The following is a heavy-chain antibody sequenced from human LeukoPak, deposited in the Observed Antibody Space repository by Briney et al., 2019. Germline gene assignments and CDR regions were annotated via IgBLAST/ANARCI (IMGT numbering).Heavy chain of an antibody. CDR1: GGSISSYY. D-gene: IGHD3-10*01. J-gene: IGHJ4*02. V-gene: IGHV4-59*01. Sequence: SETLSLTCTVSGGSISSYYWSWIRQPPGKGLEWIGYIYYSGSTNYNPSLKSRVTISVDTSKNQFSLKLSSVTAADTAVYYCARVGPIGLWFGESPYYFDYWGQGTLVTVSS. CDR3: ARVGPIGLWFGESPYYFDY. CDR2: IYYSGST.